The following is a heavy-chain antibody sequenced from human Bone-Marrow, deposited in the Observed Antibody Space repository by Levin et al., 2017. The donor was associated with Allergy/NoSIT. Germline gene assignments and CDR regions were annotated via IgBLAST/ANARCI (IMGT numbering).Heavy chain of an antibody. J-gene: IGHJ4*02. Sequence: RGESLKISCTASGFTFGDYGMSWFRQAPGKGLEWVGFIRSKVYGGTTEYAASVKGRFTISRDDSKSIAYLQMNSLKSEDTAVYYCAREGMGVLLVVYVSHGFDSWGQGTLVTVSS. CDR2: IRSKVYGGTT. V-gene: IGHV3-49*03. CDR1: GFTFGDYG. CDR3: AREGMGVLLVVYVSHGFDS. D-gene: IGHD2-8*02.